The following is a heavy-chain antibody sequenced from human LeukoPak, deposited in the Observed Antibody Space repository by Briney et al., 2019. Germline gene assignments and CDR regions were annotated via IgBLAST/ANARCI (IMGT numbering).Heavy chain of an antibody. CDR2: ISSSGSTI. CDR1: GFTFSDYY. V-gene: IGHV3-11*04. Sequence: GGSLRLSCAASGFTFSDYYMNWIRQAPGKGLEWVSYISSSGSTIYYADSVKGRFTISRDNAKNSLYLQMNSLRAEDTAVYYCAGSYGDYIWQRWGQGTPVTVSS. D-gene: IGHD4-17*01. J-gene: IGHJ4*02. CDR3: AGSYGDYIWQR.